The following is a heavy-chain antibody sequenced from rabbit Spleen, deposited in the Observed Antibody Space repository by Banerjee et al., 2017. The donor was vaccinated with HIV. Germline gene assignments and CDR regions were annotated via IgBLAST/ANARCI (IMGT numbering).Heavy chain of an antibody. CDR2: IYGGSSGST. CDR3: ARDGAGGSYFAL. D-gene: IGHD8-1*01. V-gene: IGHV1S45*01. CDR1: GFSFSSSYY. J-gene: IGHJ3*01. Sequence: QEQLVESGGGLVQPEGSLTLTCTASGFSFSSSYYMCWGRQTPGKGLEWIGCIYGGSSGSTYYASWAKGRFTISKTSSTTVTLQLNSLTAAGTATYFCARDGAGGSYFALWGQGTLRHRL.